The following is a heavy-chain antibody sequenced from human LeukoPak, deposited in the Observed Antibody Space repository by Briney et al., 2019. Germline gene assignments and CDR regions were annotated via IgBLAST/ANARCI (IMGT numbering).Heavy chain of an antibody. D-gene: IGHD3-9*01. J-gene: IGHJ4*02. CDR2: ISSSGSTI. CDR3: ASGRKYYDILTGYHYYFDY. Sequence: GGSLRLSCAASGFTFSSYEMNWVRQAPGKGLEWVSYISSSGSTIYYADSVKGRFTISRDNAKNSLYLQMNSLRAEDTAVYYCASGRKYYDILTGYHYYFDYWGQGTLVTVSS. CDR1: GFTFSSYE. V-gene: IGHV3-48*03.